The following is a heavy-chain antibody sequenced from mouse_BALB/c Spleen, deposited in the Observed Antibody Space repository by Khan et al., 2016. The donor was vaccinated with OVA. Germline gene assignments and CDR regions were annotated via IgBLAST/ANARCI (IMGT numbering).Heavy chain of an antibody. CDR3: ARATYRYAFVY. D-gene: IGHD2-12*01. V-gene: IGHV3-8*02. CDR1: GDSITTGY. CDR2: IIYTGYT. Sequence: MQLEESGPSLVKPSQTLSLTCSVTGDSITTGYWNWIRKFPGNKLEYMGYIIYTGYTYYNPPLKSRISITQHTSNNQYYRQFNSMTDEDTSTYYCARATYRYAFVYWGQGTLVTVSA. J-gene: IGHJ3*01.